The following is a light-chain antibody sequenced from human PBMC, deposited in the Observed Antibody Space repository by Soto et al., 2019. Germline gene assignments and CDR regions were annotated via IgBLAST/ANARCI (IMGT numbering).Light chain of an antibody. CDR1: QSVRSN. Sequence: EMLMTQSPATLSVSPGERATLSCRASQSVRSNLAWYQQKPGQGPRLLIFGASTRATNIPARFSGSGSGTEFTLTISSLQSEDFAVYYCQQYINWPPLTFGGGTKVDI. V-gene: IGKV3-15*01. J-gene: IGKJ4*01. CDR3: QQYINWPPLT. CDR2: GAS.